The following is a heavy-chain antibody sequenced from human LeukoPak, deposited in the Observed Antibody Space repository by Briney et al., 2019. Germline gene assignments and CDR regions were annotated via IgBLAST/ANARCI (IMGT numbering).Heavy chain of an antibody. J-gene: IGHJ6*03. CDR3: ASGPDYYMDV. CDR2: IYYSGST. Sequence: PSETLSLTCAVSGGSITSPYWSWIRQPPGRGLEWIGYIYYSGSTSYNPSLRSRLTISLDMSKNHLSLRLSSVTAADTAVYYCASGPDYYMDVWGKGTTVTVSS. CDR1: GGSITSPY. V-gene: IGHV4-59*11.